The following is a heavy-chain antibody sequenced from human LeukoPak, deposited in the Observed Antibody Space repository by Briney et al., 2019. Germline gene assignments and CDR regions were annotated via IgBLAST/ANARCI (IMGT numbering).Heavy chain of an antibody. Sequence: SETLSLNCAVYGGSFSGYYWSWIRQPPGKGLEWIGEINHSGSTNYNPSLKSRVTISVDTSKNQFSLKLSSVTAADTAVYYCARVFSVVVPAAIPDYGMDVWGQGTTVTVSS. CDR1: GGSFSGYY. CDR3: ARVFSVVVPAAIPDYGMDV. V-gene: IGHV4-34*01. CDR2: INHSGST. D-gene: IGHD2-2*02. J-gene: IGHJ6*02.